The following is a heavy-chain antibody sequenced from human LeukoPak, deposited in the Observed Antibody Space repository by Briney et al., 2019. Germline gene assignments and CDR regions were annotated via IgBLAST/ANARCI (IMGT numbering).Heavy chain of an antibody. Sequence: SETLSLTCTVSGGSISSSSYYWGWIRQPPGKGLEWIGSIYYSGSTYYNPSLKSRVTISVDTSKNQFSLKLSSVTAADTAMYYCARAQIDYVWGTIDYWGQGTLVTVSS. J-gene: IGHJ4*02. D-gene: IGHD3-16*01. CDR3: ARAQIDYVWGTIDY. V-gene: IGHV4-39*07. CDR2: IYYSGST. CDR1: GGSISSSSYY.